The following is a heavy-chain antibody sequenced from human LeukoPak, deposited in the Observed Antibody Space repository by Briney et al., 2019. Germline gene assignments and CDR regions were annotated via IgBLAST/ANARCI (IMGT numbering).Heavy chain of an antibody. V-gene: IGHV1-69*02. Sequence: ASVKVSCKASGGTFSSYTISWVRQAPGQGLEWMGRIIPILGIANYAQKFQGRVTITADKSTSTAYMGLSSLRSEDTAVYYCARYCSSTSCYSDAFDIWGQGTMVTVSS. D-gene: IGHD2-2*01. CDR3: ARYCSSTSCYSDAFDI. J-gene: IGHJ3*02. CDR1: GGTFSSYT. CDR2: IIPILGIA.